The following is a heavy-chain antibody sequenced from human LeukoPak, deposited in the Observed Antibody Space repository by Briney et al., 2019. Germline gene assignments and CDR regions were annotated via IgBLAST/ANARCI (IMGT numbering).Heavy chain of an antibody. Sequence: SETLSLTCTVSGGSISSYYWSWIRQPPGKGLEWIGYIYYSGSTNYNPSLKSRVTISVDTSKNQFSLKLSSVTAADTAVYYCARDHGPYSSSWRFGYYYYYGMDVWGQGTTVTVSS. J-gene: IGHJ6*02. CDR3: ARDHGPYSSSWRFGYYYYYGMDV. D-gene: IGHD6-13*01. CDR2: IYYSGST. CDR1: GGSISSYY. V-gene: IGHV4-59*01.